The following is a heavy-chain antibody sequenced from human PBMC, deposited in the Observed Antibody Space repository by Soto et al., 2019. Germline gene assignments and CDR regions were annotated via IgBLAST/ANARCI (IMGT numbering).Heavy chain of an antibody. CDR2: ISYDGSNK. D-gene: IGHD3-22*01. CDR1: GFTFSSYG. CDR3: AKSRVYDSSGYYYGYYFDY. V-gene: IGHV3-30*18. J-gene: IGHJ4*02. Sequence: GGSLRLSCAASGFTFSSYGMHWVRQAPGKGLEWVAVISYDGSNKYYAESVKGRFTISRDNSKNTLYLQMNSLRAEDTTVYYCAKSRVYDSSGYYYGYYFDYWGQGTLVTVSS.